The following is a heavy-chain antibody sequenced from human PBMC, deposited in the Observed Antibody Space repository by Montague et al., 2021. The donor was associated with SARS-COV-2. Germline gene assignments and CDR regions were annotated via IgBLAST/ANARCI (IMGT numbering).Heavy chain of an antibody. CDR2: ISYGGIA. V-gene: IGHV4-4*02. CDR3: AGKVLTVPADY. Sequence: SETRSLTCAVSGVSITSTNWWSLVRQPPGKGLEWIGEISYGGIATXNPXLKSRATISMDRSRNLFSLKLSSVTAADTAIYYCAGKVLTVPADYWGQGTLVTVS. CDR1: GVSITSTNW. D-gene: IGHD4-11*01. J-gene: IGHJ4*02.